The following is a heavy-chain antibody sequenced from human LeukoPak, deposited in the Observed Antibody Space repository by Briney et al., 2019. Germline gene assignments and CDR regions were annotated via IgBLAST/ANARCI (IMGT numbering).Heavy chain of an antibody. CDR2: IYYSGST. Sequence: SETLSLTCTVSGGSISSSSSYWGWIRQPPGKGLEWIGSIYYSGSTYYNPSLKSRVTMSVDTSKNQFSLKLSPVTAADTTIYYCARRYCSDGSCSFDYWGQGTLVTVSS. V-gene: IGHV4-39*01. J-gene: IGHJ4*02. D-gene: IGHD2-15*01. CDR3: ARRYCSDGSCSFDY. CDR1: GGSISSSSSY.